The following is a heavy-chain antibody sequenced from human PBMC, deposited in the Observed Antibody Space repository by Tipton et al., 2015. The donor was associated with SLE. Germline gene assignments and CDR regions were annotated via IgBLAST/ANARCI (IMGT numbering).Heavy chain of an antibody. CDR3: ARSGSYWFDP. V-gene: IGHV4-39*07. J-gene: IGHJ5*02. CDR2: IYYSGST. D-gene: IGHD6-6*01. Sequence: TLSLTCTVSGGSISSSNYYWGWIRQPPGKGLEWIGSIYYSGSTYYNPSLKSRVTISVDTSKNQFSLKLSSVTAADTAVYYCARSGSYWFDPWGQGTLVTVSS. CDR1: GGSISSSNYY.